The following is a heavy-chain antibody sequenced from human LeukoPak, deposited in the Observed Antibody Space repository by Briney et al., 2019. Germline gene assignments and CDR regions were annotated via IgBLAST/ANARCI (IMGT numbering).Heavy chain of an antibody. V-gene: IGHV4-59*01. CDR2: IYYSGRT. D-gene: IGHD3-22*01. J-gene: IGHJ4*02. CDR3: ARGYDSSGPSPFDY. Sequence: PSETLSLTCIVSGGSISGYYWSWIREPPGKGLEWIGYIYYSGRTNYNPSPKSRVTISVDTSKNQFSLKLSSVTAADTAVYYCARGYDSSGPSPFDYWGQGTLVTVSS. CDR1: GGSISGYY.